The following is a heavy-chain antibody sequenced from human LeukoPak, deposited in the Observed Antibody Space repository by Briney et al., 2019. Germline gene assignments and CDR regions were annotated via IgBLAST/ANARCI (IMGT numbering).Heavy chain of an antibody. Sequence: PGGSLRLSCAASGFTFGSYGVSWVRQAPGKGLEWVSFISPSGDRTSNADSVEGRFTISRDNPRDALYLQMNSLRDEDTAGYYCAIMHGYYDGSGYWVQWGQGTLVTVSS. V-gene: IGHV3-23*01. CDR3: AIMHGYYDGSGYWVQ. J-gene: IGHJ4*02. D-gene: IGHD3-22*01. CDR1: GFTFGSYG. CDR2: ISPSGDRT.